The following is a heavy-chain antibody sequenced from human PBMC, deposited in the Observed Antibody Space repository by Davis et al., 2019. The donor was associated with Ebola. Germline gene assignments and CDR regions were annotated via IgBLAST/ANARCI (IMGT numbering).Heavy chain of an antibody. D-gene: IGHD6-13*01. Sequence: PSETLSLTCTVSGGSISSYYWSWTRQPPGKGLEWIGYIYYSGSTNYNPSLKSRVTISVDTSKNQFSLKLSSVTAADTAVYYCARDRGPGFSSSWSYYYYGMDVWGQGTTVTVSS. J-gene: IGHJ6*02. CDR2: IYYSGST. CDR3: ARDRGPGFSSSWSYYYYGMDV. CDR1: GGSISSYY. V-gene: IGHV4-59*01.